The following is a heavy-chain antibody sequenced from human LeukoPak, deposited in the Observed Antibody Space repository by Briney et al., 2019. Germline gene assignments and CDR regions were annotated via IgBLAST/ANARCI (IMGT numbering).Heavy chain of an antibody. D-gene: IGHD6-13*01. Sequence: PGGSLRLSCAASGFTFSSYWMSWVRQAPGKGLEWVANIKQDGSEKYYVDSVKGRFTISRDHAKNSLYLQMNSLRAEDTAVYYCARETNIAAAGKDYWGQGTLVTVSS. CDR2: IKQDGSEK. V-gene: IGHV3-7*01. CDR3: ARETNIAAAGKDY. J-gene: IGHJ4*02. CDR1: GFTFSSYW.